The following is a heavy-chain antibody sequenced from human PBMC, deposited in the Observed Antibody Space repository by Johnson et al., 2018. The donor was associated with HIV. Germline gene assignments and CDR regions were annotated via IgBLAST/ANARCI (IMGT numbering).Heavy chain of an antibody. CDR3: VRKGDAFDI. CDR1: GFAFGTYW. J-gene: IGHJ3*02. V-gene: IGHV3-7*05. Sequence: VQLVESGGGLVQPGGSLRLSCVVSGFAFGTYWMSWARQAPGKGLEWVANIKQDGSEKYYVDSVKGRFTISRDNAKNSLYLQMDSLRAEDTAVYYCVRKGDAFDIWGQGTMVTVSS. CDR2: IKQDGSEK.